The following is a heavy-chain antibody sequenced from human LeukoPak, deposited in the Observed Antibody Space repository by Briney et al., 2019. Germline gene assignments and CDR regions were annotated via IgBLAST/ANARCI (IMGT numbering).Heavy chain of an antibody. Sequence: PGGSLRLSCAASGFTFSSYWMHWVRQAPGKGLVWVSRINSDGSSTSYADSVKGRFTISRDNAKNTLYLQMNSLRAEDTAVYYCAKSRLERLYYYYYMDVWGKGTTVTVSS. CDR2: INSDGSST. CDR1: GFTFSSYW. V-gene: IGHV3-74*01. J-gene: IGHJ6*03. D-gene: IGHD1-1*01. CDR3: AKSRLERLYYYYYMDV.